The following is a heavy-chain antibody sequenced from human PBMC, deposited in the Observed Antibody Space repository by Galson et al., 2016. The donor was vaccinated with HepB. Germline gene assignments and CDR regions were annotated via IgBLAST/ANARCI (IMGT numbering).Heavy chain of an antibody. J-gene: IGHJ4*02. V-gene: IGHV4-39*01. Sequence: TLSLTCTVSGDSFGSTDYYWAWIRQPPGKGLEWIGNIYYSGTTYYNPSLKSRVTISEDTSKTQFSLNLRFVTAADTAIYYCARMSHYGSTGYYPESYYFDYWGQGSLVTVSS. D-gene: IGHD3-10*01. CDR1: GDSFGSTDYY. CDR3: ARMSHYGSTGYYPESYYFDY. CDR2: IYYSGTT.